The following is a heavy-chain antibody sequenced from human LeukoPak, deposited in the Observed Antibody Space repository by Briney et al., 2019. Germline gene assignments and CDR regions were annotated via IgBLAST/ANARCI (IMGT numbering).Heavy chain of an antibody. CDR1: GFTFSSYA. CDR2: ISYDGSNK. V-gene: IGHV3-30-3*01. Sequence: GRSLRLSCAASGFTFSSYAMHWVRQAPGKGLEWVAVISYDGSNKYYADSVKGRFTISRDNSKNTLYLQMNSLRVEDTAVYYCAKDKGDSVYDPFDYWGQGTLVTVSS. J-gene: IGHJ4*02. CDR3: AKDKGDSVYDPFDY. D-gene: IGHD5/OR15-5a*01.